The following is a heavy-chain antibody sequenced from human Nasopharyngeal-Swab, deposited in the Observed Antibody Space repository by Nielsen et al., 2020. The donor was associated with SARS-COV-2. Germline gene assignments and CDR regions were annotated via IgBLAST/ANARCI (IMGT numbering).Heavy chain of an antibody. Sequence: GGSLRLSCAASGFTFSSYWMSWVRQAPGKGLEWVANIKQDGSEKYYVDSVKGRFTISRDNAKNSLYLQMNSLRAEDTAVYYCARGSLAEEEYYKDVWGKGTTVTVSS. CDR3: ARGSLAEEEYYKDV. CDR1: GFTFSSYW. CDR2: IKQDGSEK. V-gene: IGHV3-7*03. J-gene: IGHJ6*03.